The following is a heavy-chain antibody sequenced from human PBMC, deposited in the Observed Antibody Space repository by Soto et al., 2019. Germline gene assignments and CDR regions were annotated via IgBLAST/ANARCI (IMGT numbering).Heavy chain of an antibody. CDR1: GYTFTTYA. J-gene: IGHJ4*02. Sequence: QVQLVQSEAEVKKPGASVQVSCKPSGYTFTTYAIHWVRQAPGQSLEWMAWIHTGNGNTKYSPRFQGRVTITRDTSASTAYMELSSLRSEDTAVYYCAISLRLGESFDYWGQGTLVTVSS. CDR2: IHTGNGNT. V-gene: IGHV1-3*04. D-gene: IGHD3-16*01. CDR3: AISLRLGESFDY.